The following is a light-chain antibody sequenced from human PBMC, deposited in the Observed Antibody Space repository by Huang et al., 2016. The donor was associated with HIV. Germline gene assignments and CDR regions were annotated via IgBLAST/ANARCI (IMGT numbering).Light chain of an antibody. J-gene: IGKJ4*01. Sequence: DIQMTQSPSSLSASLGDRVTITCRASQGISNSLAWYQQRPGMAPKLLLYAASTLESGVPSRFSGSGSGTNYTLTISSLQPEDFASYFCQQYYTTVTFGGGTRVEIK. CDR3: QQYYTTVT. V-gene: IGKV1-NL1*01. CDR2: AAS. CDR1: QGISNS.